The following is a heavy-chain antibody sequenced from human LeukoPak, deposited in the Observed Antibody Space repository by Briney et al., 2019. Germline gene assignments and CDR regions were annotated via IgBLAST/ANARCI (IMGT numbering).Heavy chain of an antibody. CDR3: AKDHIPASISVQSQDGY. CDR1: GFTFSNYA. CDR2: ISGSGSGT. J-gene: IGHJ4*02. D-gene: IGHD5-24*01. Sequence: PGGSLRLSCIVSGFTFSNYAMSWVRQAPGKGLEWVSAISGSGSGTYYADSVKGRYTISGDNSRNTLYLQMNSLRPEDTATYYCAKDHIPASISVQSQDGYWGQGTLVTVSS. V-gene: IGHV3-23*01.